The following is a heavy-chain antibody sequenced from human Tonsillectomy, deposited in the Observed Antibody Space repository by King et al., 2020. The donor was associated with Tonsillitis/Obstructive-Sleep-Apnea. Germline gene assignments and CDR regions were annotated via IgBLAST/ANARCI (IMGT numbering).Heavy chain of an antibody. V-gene: IGHV3-53*01. Sequence: VQLVESGGGLIQPGGSLRLSCAASGFTVSSNYMSWVRQAPGKGLEWVSVIYSGGSTYYADSVKGRFTISRDNSKNTLYLQMNSLRAEGTAVYYCASPIAARPYYYYYMDVWGKGTTVTVSS. CDR3: ASPIAARPYYYYYMDV. CDR1: GFTVSSNY. D-gene: IGHD6-6*01. J-gene: IGHJ6*03. CDR2: IYSGGST.